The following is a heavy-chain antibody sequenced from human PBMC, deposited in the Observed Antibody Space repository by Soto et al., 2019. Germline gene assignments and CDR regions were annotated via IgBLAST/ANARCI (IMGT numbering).Heavy chain of an antibody. CDR2: TYYRSKWYN. V-gene: IGHV6-1*01. Sequence: QTLSLTCPISGASVSSKSVAGNWIRQPPSRGLEWLGRTYYRSKWYNDYAVSVKSRITINPDTSKNQFSLHLNSVTPEDTAVYYCGTFLSTTSPDVWGEGTTVTVSS. D-gene: IGHD2-2*01. CDR1: GASVSSKSVA. J-gene: IGHJ6*04. CDR3: GTFLSTTSPDV.